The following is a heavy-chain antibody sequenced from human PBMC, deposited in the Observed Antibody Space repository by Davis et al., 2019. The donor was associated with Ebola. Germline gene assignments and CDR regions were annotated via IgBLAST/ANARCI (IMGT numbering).Heavy chain of an antibody. D-gene: IGHD6-19*01. CDR1: GGSISGAYY. Sequence: PAGSLRLSCTVSGGSISGAYYWSWIRQPAGKGLEWIVHSYSSGGTNYNPSLKSRVTISVDRSQNQFSLKLTSVAAADTAVYYCAVNTSGSDLNAFDIWGQGIMVAVSS. V-gene: IGHV4-4*07. J-gene: IGHJ3*02. CDR2: SYSSGGT. CDR3: AVNTSGSDLNAFDI.